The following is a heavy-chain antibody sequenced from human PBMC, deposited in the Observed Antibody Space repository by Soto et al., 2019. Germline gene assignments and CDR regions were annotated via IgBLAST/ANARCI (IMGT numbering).Heavy chain of an antibody. V-gene: IGHV3-64*01. CDR2: ISINGVGT. CDR3: ARRARPDFYYMDV. J-gene: IGHJ6*03. CDR1: GFTLSGYY. D-gene: IGHD6-6*01. Sequence: GSLRLSCAASGFTLSGYYMDWVRQAPGKGLEYVLGISINGVGTYYANSVQCRFTISRDNSKNTLYLQMGILRPEDMAVYYCARRARPDFYYMDVWGKGTTITVSS.